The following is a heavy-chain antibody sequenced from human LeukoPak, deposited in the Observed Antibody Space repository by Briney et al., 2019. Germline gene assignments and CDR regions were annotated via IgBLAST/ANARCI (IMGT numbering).Heavy chain of an antibody. CDR3: ARELTGGYFDY. CDR2: INPSGGHT. V-gene: IGHV1-46*01. D-gene: IGHD7-27*01. Sequence: ASVKVSCKASGGTFSSYAISWTRQAPGQGLEWMGAINPSGGHTAYAQKFQGRVTLTRDTSTSTVYMELSSLRSEDTAVYYCARELTGGYFDYWGQGTVATDSS. J-gene: IGHJ4*02. CDR1: GGTFSSYA.